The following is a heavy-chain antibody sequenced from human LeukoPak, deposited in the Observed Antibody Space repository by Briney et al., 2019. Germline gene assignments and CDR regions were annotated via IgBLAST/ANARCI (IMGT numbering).Heavy chain of an antibody. Sequence: ASVKVSCKASGYTFTGYCMHWVRQAPGQGLEWMGWINPNSGGTNYAQKFQGRVTMTRDTSISTAYMELSRLRSDDTAVYYCARIGDSSSWYVGYYFDYWGQGTLVTVSS. J-gene: IGHJ4*02. D-gene: IGHD6-13*01. V-gene: IGHV1-2*02. CDR3: ARIGDSSSWYVGYYFDY. CDR1: GYTFTGYC. CDR2: INPNSGGT.